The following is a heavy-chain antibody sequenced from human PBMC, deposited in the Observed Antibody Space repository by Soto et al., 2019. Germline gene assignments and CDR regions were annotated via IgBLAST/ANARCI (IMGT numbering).Heavy chain of an antibody. V-gene: IGHV3-23*01. CDR2: ISGSGGST. Sequence: PGGSLRLSCAASGFTFSSEAMSWVRQAPGKGLEWVSAISGSGGSTYYADSVKGRFTISRDNSKNTLYLQMNSLRAEDTAVYYCAKNTDVRIGLWFDPWGQGTLVTVSS. CDR3: AKNTDVRIGLWFDP. CDR1: GFTFSSEA. J-gene: IGHJ5*02.